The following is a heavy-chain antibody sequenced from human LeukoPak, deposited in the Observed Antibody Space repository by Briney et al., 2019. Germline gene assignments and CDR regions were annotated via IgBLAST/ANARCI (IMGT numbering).Heavy chain of an antibody. CDR1: GGSINSGDYY. CDR3: ARGKAAGINYFDY. D-gene: IGHD6-13*01. CDR2: IYYSGSA. J-gene: IGHJ4*02. Sequence: SETLSLTCTVSGGSINSGDYYWRWIRQPTGEGLEWIGYIYYSGSAYYNPSLKSRVTISVDMANNLFSLKLSSVTAADTAVYYCARGKAAGINYFDYWGQGTLVTVSS. V-gene: IGHV4-30-4*01.